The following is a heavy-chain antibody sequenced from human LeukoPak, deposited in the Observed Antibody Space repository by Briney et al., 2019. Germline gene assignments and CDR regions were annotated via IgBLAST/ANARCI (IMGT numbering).Heavy chain of an antibody. CDR3: ARVGEAFDI. CDR1: GGSISSGGYS. CDR2: IYHSGST. V-gene: IGHV4-30-2*01. Sequence: SETLSLTCAVSGGSISSGGYSWRWIRQPPGKGLEWIGYIYHSGSTYYNPSLKSRVTISVDRSKNQFSLKLSSVTAADTAVYYCARVGEAFDIWGQGTMVTVSS. J-gene: IGHJ3*02.